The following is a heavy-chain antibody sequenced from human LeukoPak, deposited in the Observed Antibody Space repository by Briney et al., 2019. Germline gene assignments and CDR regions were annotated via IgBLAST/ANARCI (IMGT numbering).Heavy chain of an antibody. Sequence: GGSLRLSCAASGFTFSSYGMHWVRQAPGKGLEWVAFIRYDGSNKYYAGSVKGRFTISRDNSKNTLYLQMNSLRAEDTAVYYCAKGNLGYCSGGSCRYYYYYGMDVWGQGTTVTVSS. CDR2: IRYDGSNK. J-gene: IGHJ6*02. CDR1: GFTFSSYG. CDR3: AKGNLGYCSGGSCRYYYYYGMDV. D-gene: IGHD2-15*01. V-gene: IGHV3-30*02.